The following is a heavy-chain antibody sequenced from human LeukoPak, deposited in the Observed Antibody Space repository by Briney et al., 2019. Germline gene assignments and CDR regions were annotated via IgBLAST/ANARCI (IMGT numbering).Heavy chain of an antibody. CDR1: GGSFSDYY. D-gene: IGHD4-17*01. V-gene: IGHV4-34*01. J-gene: IGHJ4*02. Sequence: SSETLSLTCAIYGGSFSDYYWSWIRQPPGKGLEWIGEINHSGNTNYNPSLKSRVTISVDTSKNQFSLKLSSVTVADTAVYYCARGRTTLYYWGQGNLVTVSS. CDR2: INHSGNT. CDR3: ARGRTTLYY.